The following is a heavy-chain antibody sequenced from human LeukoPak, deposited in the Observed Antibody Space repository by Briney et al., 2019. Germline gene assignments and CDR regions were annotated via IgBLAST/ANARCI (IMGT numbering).Heavy chain of an antibody. D-gene: IGHD3-3*01. V-gene: IGHV3-30*04. CDR1: GFTFSSYA. CDR3: AKEGSIFGVVIRPYYFDY. Sequence: GGSLRLSCAASGFTFSSYAMHWVRQAPGKELEWVAVISYDGSNKYYADSVKGRFTISRDNSKNTLYLQMNSLRAEDTAVYYCAKEGSIFGVVIRPYYFDYWGQGTLVTVSS. J-gene: IGHJ4*02. CDR2: ISYDGSNK.